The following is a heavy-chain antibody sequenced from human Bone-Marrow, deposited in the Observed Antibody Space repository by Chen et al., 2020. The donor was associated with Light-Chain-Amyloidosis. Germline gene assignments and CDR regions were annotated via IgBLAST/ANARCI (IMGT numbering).Heavy chain of an antibody. CDR2: IRGKSDGETT. CDR1: GFTFSNAY. V-gene: IGHV3-15*01. J-gene: IGHJ5*02. CDR3: ITVSFAVLRYFDSLS. Sequence: EVQLVESGGGLVEPGGSLRLSCVASGFTFSNAYMSWVRQAPGMGLEWVGRIRGKSDGETTDYAAPVKGRFTISRDDSKDTLYLQMNSLKTEDTAVYYCITVSFAVLRYFDSLSWGQGTLVTVSS. D-gene: IGHD3-9*01.